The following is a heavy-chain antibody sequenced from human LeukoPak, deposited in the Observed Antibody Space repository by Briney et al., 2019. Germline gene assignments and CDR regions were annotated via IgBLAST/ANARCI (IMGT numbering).Heavy chain of an antibody. D-gene: IGHD2-8*01. V-gene: IGHV3-48*02. CDR1: GFTFSGYS. J-gene: IGHJ4*02. CDR2: ITGRGSPI. Sequence: PGGSLRLSCAASGFTFSGYSMNWIRQAPGKGLEWLSYITGRGSPIYYADSVKGRFTVSRDNAKNSLYPQMDSLRDEDTAVYYCARDGPRGVPDYWGQGTLVTVSS. CDR3: ARDGPRGVPDY.